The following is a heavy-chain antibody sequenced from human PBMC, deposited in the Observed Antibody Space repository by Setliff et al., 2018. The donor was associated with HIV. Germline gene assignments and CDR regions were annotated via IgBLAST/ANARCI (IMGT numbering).Heavy chain of an antibody. CDR3: ARVRGSSGWCVFDY. V-gene: IGHV4-38-2*01. J-gene: IGHJ4*02. D-gene: IGHD6-19*01. CDR1: GHSISSGYY. Sequence: SETLSLTCAVSGHSISSGYYWGWIRQPPGKGLEWIGTIYHSGSTYYNPSLKSRLTISVDTSKNQFSLKLNSVTAADTAVYYCARVRGSSGWCVFDYWGQGTLVTVSS. CDR2: IYHSGST.